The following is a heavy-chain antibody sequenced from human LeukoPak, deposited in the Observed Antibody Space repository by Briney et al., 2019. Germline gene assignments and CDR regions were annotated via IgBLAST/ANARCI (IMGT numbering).Heavy chain of an antibody. J-gene: IGHJ6*02. D-gene: IGHD5-12*01. CDR3: ARGWLNYYYGMDV. CDR1: GFTFSSYG. CDR2: IWYDGSNK. Sequence: GGSLRLSCAASGFTFSSYGIHWVRRAPGKGLEWVAVIWYDGSNKYYADSVKGRFTISRDNSKNTLYLQMNSLRAEDTAVYYCARGWLNYYYGMDVWGQGTTVTVSS. V-gene: IGHV3-33*01.